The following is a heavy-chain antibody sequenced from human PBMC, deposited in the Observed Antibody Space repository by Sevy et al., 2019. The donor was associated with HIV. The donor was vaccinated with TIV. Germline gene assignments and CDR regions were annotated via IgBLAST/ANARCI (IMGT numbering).Heavy chain of an antibody. CDR2: ISGTSGTI. CDR1: GFSFSQYS. D-gene: IGHD3-22*01. CDR3: ARVVLYYDANYCDY. J-gene: IGHJ4*02. V-gene: IGHV3-48*02. Sequence: GGSLRLSCAASGFSFSQYSMNWVRQAPGKGLEWLSYISGTSGTIYYAASVKGRFTISRDNAKNSVYLQMNSLRDEATAVYYCARVVLYYDANYCDYWGQGALVAVSS.